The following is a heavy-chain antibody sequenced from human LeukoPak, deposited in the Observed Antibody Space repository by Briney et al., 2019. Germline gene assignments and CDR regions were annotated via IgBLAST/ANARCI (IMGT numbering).Heavy chain of an antibody. CDR1: GGSISSYY. CDR2: IYYSGST. D-gene: IGHD7-27*01. CDR3: ARGKANWGFQGDFDY. Sequence: SETLSLTCTVSGGSISSYYWSWIRQPPGKGLEWLGYIYYSGSTNYNPSLKSRVTISVDTSKNQFSLKLSSVTAADTAVYYCARGKANWGFQGDFDYWGQGTLVTVSS. V-gene: IGHV4-59*01. J-gene: IGHJ4*02.